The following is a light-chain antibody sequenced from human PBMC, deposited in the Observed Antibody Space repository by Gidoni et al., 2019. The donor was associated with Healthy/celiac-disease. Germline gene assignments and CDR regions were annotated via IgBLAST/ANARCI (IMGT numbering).Light chain of an antibody. V-gene: IGKV1-39*01. Sequence: DIQMTQPPSSLSASVGDRVTITCRASQSISSYLNWYQQKPGKDPKLLIYAASSLQSGVPSRFSGSGSGTDFTLTISSLQPEDFATYYCQQSYSTQITFGQGTRLEIK. J-gene: IGKJ5*01. CDR3: QQSYSTQIT. CDR1: QSISSY. CDR2: AAS.